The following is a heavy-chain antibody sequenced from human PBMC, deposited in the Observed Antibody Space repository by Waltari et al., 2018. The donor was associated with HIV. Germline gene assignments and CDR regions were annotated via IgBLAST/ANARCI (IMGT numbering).Heavy chain of an antibody. CDR3: ARQGGLLWFGAGFDP. CDR2: IYYSGRT. CDR1: GGSISSSSYY. V-gene: IGHV4-39*01. Sequence: QLQLQESGPGLVKPSETLSLTCTVSGGSISSSSYYWGWIRQPPGKGLEWIGSIYYSGRTSYNPSLKSRVTISVDTSKNQFSLKLSSVTAADTAVYYCARQGGLLWFGAGFDPWGQGTLVTVSS. J-gene: IGHJ5*02. D-gene: IGHD3-10*01.